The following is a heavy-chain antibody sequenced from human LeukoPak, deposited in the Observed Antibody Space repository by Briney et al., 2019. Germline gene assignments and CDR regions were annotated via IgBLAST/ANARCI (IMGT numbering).Heavy chain of an antibody. V-gene: IGHV1-2*06. D-gene: IGHD3-10*01. Sequence: ASVKVSCKASGYTFTGYYMHWVRQAPGQGLEWMGRINPNSGGTNYAQKFQGRVTMTRDTSISTAYMELSRLRSDDTAVYYCAGSAYYYGSGSGRWVDYWGQGTLVTVFS. J-gene: IGHJ4*02. CDR1: GYTFTGYY. CDR3: AGSAYYYGSGSGRWVDY. CDR2: INPNSGGT.